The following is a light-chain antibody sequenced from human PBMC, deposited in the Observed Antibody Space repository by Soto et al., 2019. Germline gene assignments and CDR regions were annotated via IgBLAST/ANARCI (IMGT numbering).Light chain of an antibody. J-gene: IGKJ1*01. V-gene: IGKV2-30*02. CDR1: RSLVHTNGNTY. CDR2: MVS. Sequence: DVVMTQSPLSLPVIFGQPASISCRSSRSLVHTNGNTYLNWFQQRPGQSPRRLIYMVSNRGSGVPDRFSGSGSGNDFTLKISRVEADDVGVYFCMQAIHWPWTFGQGTKVDVK. CDR3: MQAIHWPWT.